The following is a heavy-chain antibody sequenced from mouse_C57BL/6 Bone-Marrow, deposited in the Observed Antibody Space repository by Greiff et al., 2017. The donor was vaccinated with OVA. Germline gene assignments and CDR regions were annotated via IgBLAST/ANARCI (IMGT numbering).Heavy chain of an antibody. D-gene: IGHD2-4*01. V-gene: IGHV1-75*01. J-gene: IGHJ2*01. Sequence: VKLQESGPELVKPGASVKISCKASGYTFTDYYINWVTHGPGQGLEWIGWIFPGSGSTYYNEKFKGKATLTVDKSSSTAYMLLSSLTSEDSAVYFCARSAMITRYFDYWGQGTTLTVSS. CDR3: ARSAMITRYFDY. CDR1: GYTFTDYY. CDR2: IFPGSGST.